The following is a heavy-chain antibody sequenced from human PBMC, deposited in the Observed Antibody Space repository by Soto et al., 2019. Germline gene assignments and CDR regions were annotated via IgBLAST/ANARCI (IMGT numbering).Heavy chain of an antibody. CDR3: LKFRGRAYQYYYIDV. CDR2: GGSGGST. Sequence: DVQLLESGGGLAQRGGSLRLSCAASGFSFSTYGMTWVRQAPGKGLEWVSYGGSGGSTYYADSVKGRFTISRDNSKNTLYLQMNSLRAEDTAVYYCLKFRGRAYQYYYIDVWGNGTTVTVSS. CDR1: GFSFSTYG. V-gene: IGHV3-23*01. D-gene: IGHD3-16*01. J-gene: IGHJ6*03.